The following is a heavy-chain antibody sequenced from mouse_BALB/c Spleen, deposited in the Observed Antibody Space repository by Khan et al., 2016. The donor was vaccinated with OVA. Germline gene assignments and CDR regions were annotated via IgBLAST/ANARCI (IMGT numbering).Heavy chain of an antibody. CDR1: GYTFTSYW. Sequence: VQLQQSGAELVKAGASVKMSCKASGYTFTSYWMHWVKQRLGQGLEWFAETNPTNGRTYYNEKFKSKATLTVDTSSSTAYMLLSGPTFEDSAVYYCARIKKIVATDVDYWGQGTTLTVSS. CDR3: ARIKKIVATDVDY. V-gene: IGHV1S81*02. CDR2: TNPTNGRT. J-gene: IGHJ2*01. D-gene: IGHD1-1*01.